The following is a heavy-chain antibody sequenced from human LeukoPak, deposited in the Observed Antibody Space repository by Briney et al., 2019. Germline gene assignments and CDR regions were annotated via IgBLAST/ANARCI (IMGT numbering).Heavy chain of an antibody. CDR1: GYTFTSYA. D-gene: IGHD2-2*01. V-gene: IGHV1-3*01. J-gene: IGHJ5*02. Sequence: ASVKVSCKASGYTFTSYAMHWVRQAPGQRLEWMGWINAGNGNTKYSQKFQGRVTITRGTSASTAYMELSSLRSEDTAVYYCAMGGYCSSTSCYLGPWFDPWGQGTLVTVSS. CDR2: INAGNGNT. CDR3: AMGGYCSSTSCYLGPWFDP.